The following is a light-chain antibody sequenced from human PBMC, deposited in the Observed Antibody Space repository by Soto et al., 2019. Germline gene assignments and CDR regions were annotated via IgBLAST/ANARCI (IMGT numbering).Light chain of an antibody. V-gene: IGKV3-20*01. CDR2: GVS. CDR1: QSVSSNY. CDR3: QHYGRSPT. Sequence: IVLAQSPGTLSLSRGERATLXXRASQSVSSNYLAWFQHKPGQAPXLLIYGVSNRATGIPDRFSGSGSATDFTLTISRLEPEDFAVYYCQHYGRSPTFGQGTRLEIK. J-gene: IGKJ5*01.